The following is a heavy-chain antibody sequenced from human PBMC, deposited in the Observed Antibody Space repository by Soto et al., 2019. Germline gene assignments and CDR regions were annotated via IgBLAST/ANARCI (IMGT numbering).Heavy chain of an antibody. J-gene: IGHJ2*01. Sequence: QVQLVQSGAEVKKPGASVKVSCKASGYTFTSYAMHWVRQAPGQRLEWMGWINAGNGNTKYSQKFQGRVTITRDTSASTGYMELSSLRSEDTAVYYCTRGGSLYWYFDLCGRGPLVTVSS. CDR2: INAGNGNT. CDR3: TRGGSLYWYFDL. D-gene: IGHD1-26*01. V-gene: IGHV1-3*01. CDR1: GYTFTSYA.